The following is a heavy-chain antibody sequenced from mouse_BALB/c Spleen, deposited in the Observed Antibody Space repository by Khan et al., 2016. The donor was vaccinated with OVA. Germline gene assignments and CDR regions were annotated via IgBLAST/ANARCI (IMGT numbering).Heavy chain of an antibody. D-gene: IGHD1-1*01. CDR2: IGPGSGSI. CDR3: ARSNYYGSSLYAMDY. J-gene: IGHJ4*01. CDR1: GYTFTSYW. Sequence: DLVKPGASVKLSCKASGYTFTSYWINWIKQRPGQGLEWIGRIGPGSGSISYNEMFTGKATLTVDTTSSTAYIQLSSLSSEDSAVYFCARSNYYGSSLYAMDYWGQGTSVTVSS. V-gene: IGHV1S41*01.